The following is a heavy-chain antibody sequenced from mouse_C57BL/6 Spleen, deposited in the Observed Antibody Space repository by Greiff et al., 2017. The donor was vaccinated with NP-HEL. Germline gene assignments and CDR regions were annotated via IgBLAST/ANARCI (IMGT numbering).Heavy chain of an antibody. CDR2: ISGGGGNT. Sequence: EVMLVESGGGLVKPGGSLKLSCAASGFTFSSYPMSWVRQTPEKRLEWVATISGGGGNTSYPASVTGRFTIYRANAKNTLYLQMSRLRSEDTAVYYCARHEDYYGSRTWFAYWGQGTLVTVSA. CDR3: ARHEDYYGSRTWFAY. D-gene: IGHD1-1*01. V-gene: IGHV5-9*01. J-gene: IGHJ3*01. CDR1: GFTFSSYP.